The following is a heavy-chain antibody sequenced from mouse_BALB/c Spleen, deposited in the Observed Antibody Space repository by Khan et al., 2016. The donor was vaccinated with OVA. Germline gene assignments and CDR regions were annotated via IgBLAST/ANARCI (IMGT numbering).Heavy chain of an antibody. Sequence: VQLQQSGAELAKPGASVKMSCKASGYTFTTYWMHWVKQRPGQGLEWIGYINPTSGYTHYNEKFKDRATLSADKSSSTAYMQLSSLTSEDSAVYYCTRDRIDYWGQGTTLTVSS. J-gene: IGHJ2*01. CDR3: TRDRIDY. CDR1: GYTFTTYW. V-gene: IGHV1-7*01. CDR2: INPTSGYT.